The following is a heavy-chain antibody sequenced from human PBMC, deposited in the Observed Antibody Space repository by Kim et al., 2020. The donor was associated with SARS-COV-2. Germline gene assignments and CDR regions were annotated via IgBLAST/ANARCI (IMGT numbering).Heavy chain of an antibody. CDR3: AKGGHYSSFDP. D-gene: IGHD6-13*01. Sequence: GGSLRLSCAASGFTFKNSAMTWVRQPPGKGLEWVATISGNGGETFHADSVKGRFTISRDNSKNTMYLQMNSLRGEDTALYYCAKGGHYSSFDPWGQETLV. CDR2: ISGNGGET. J-gene: IGHJ5*02. CDR1: GFTFKNSA. V-gene: IGHV3-23*01.